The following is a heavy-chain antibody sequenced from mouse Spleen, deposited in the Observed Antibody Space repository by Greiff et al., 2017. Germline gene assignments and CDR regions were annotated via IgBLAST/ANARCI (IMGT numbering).Heavy chain of an antibody. V-gene: IGHV5-17*01. J-gene: IGHJ4*01. Sequence: EVKLMESGGGLVKPGGSLKLSCAASGFTFSDYGMHWVRQAPEKGLEWVAYISSGSSTIYYADTVKGRFTISRDNAKNTLFLQMTSLRSEDTAMYYCATDYDGEAMDYWGQGTSVTVSS. CDR1: GFTFSDYG. D-gene: IGHD2-4*01. CDR3: ATDYDGEAMDY. CDR2: ISSGSSTI.